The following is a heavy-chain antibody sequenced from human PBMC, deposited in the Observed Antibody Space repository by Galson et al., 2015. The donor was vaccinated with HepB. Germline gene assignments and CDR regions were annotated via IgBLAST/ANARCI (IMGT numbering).Heavy chain of an antibody. V-gene: IGHV3-23*01. CDR1: GFTFSTCA. Sequence: SLRLSCAASGFTFSTCAMTWVRQAPGKGLEWVSTISGNGGRTYYADSVKGRFTISSDNSKDTLYLHMNSLRAEDTAVYYCAKDQIWEFPHFLHYWVQGTLVTVTS. J-gene: IGHJ4*02. D-gene: IGHD5-18*01. CDR3: AKDQIWEFPHFLHY. CDR2: ISGNGGRT.